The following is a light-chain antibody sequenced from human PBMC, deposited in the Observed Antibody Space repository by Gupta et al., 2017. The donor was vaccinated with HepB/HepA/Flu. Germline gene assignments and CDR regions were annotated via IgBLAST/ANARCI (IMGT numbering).Light chain of an antibody. CDR3: CSYAGSSSWI. J-gene: IGLJ2*01. CDR2: EVT. Sequence: SALPHPSSASSSPVPSVPVSCIGTSSDIGTYNLISWYQQHPGKAPKLIIYEVTKRPAGISDRFSASKSGKTASLTISGLQAEDEAKYHCCSYAGSSSWIFGGGTRLTVL. V-gene: IGLV2-23*02. CDR1: SSDIGTYNL.